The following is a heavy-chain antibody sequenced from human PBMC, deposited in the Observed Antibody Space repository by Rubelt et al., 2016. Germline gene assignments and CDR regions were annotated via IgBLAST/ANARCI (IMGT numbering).Heavy chain of an antibody. CDR1: GFTFSSCG. CDR3: ARDEYCRGGTCYSSFDY. CDR2: LSGGGGST. V-gene: IGHV3-NL1*01. J-gene: IGHJ4*01. D-gene: IGHD2-15*01. Sequence: GGGVVQPGRSLRLSCAASGFTFSSCGMHWVRQAPGKGLEWVSGLSGGGGSTYYADSVKGRFTISRDNSKNTLYLQMNSLRAEDTAVYYCARDEYCRGGTCYSSFDYWGHGTLVTVSS.